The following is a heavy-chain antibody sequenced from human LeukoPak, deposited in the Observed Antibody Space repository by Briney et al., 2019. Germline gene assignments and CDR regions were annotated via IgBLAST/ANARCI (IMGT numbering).Heavy chain of an antibody. CDR2: SDGSRGIT. V-gene: IGHV3-48*04. CDR1: GFAFNVYV. CDR3: ARGMATILDY. J-gene: IGHJ4*02. D-gene: IGHD5-24*01. Sequence: GGSLRLSCAASGFAFNVYVMHWVRQAAGKGLEWVSLSDGSRGITYYADSVKGRFTISRDNAKNSLYLQMNSLRAEDTAVYYCARGMATILDYWGQGTLVTVSS.